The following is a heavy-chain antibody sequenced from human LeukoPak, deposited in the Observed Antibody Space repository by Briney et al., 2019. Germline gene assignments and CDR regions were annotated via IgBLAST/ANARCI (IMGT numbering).Heavy chain of an antibody. CDR1: GFTFSSYG. V-gene: IGHV3-23*01. CDR3: ARVGGSYWGWFDP. CDR2: ISGSGGST. D-gene: IGHD1-26*01. Sequence: GGSLRLSCAASGFTFSSYGMSWVRQAPGKGLEWVSAISGSGGSTYYAGSVKGRFTISRDNAKNSLYLQMNSLRAEDTAVYYCARVGGSYWGWFDPWGQGTLVTVSS. J-gene: IGHJ5*02.